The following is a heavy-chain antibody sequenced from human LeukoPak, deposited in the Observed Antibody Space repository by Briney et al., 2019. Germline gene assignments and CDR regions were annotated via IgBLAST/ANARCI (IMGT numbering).Heavy chain of an antibody. D-gene: IGHD3-22*01. CDR3: ARGPYYYDSSGYYIPYYGMDV. Sequence: SETLSLTCAVSGGSISSSNWWSWVRQPPGKGLEWIGEIYHSGSTNYNPSLKRRVTISVDKSKNQFSLKLSSVTAADTAVYYCARGPYYYDSSGYYIPYYGMDVWGQGTTVTVSS. CDR2: IYHSGST. CDR1: GGSISSSNW. V-gene: IGHV4-4*02. J-gene: IGHJ6*02.